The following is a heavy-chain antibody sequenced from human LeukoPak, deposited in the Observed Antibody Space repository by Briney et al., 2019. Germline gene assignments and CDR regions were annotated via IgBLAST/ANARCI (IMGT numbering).Heavy chain of an antibody. Sequence: SVKVSCKASGGTFSSYAISWVRQAPGQGREWMGGIIPISGTANSAQKSQGRVTITTDESTSTAYMELSSLRSEDTAVYYCARDSSSVVDYYYDSSGDRNYFDYWGQGTLVTVSS. CDR3: ARDSSSVVDYYYDSSGDRNYFDY. CDR2: IIPISGTA. V-gene: IGHV1-69*05. CDR1: GGTFSSYA. D-gene: IGHD3-22*01. J-gene: IGHJ4*02.